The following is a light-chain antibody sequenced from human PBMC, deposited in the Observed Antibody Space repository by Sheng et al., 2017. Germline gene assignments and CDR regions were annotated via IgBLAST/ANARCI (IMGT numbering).Light chain of an antibody. CDR1: QSVSSNY. V-gene: IGKV3-20*01. CDR3: QHYGTSPYP. J-gene: IGKJ2*01. CDR2: GAS. Sequence: EMVMTQSPGTLSLSPGERATLSCRASQSVSSNYLAWYQQKPGQAPRLVIYGASSRATDIPDRFSGSGSGTAFTLTITRLEPEDFAVYYCQHYGTSPYPFGQGTKLEIK.